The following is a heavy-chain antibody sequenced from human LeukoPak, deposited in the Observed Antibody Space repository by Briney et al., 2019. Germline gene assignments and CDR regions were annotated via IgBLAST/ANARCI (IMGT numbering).Heavy chain of an antibody. Sequence: KASETLSLTCTVSGGSISSSSYYWGWIRQPPGKGLEWIGSIYYSGSTYYNPSLKSRVTISVDTSKNQFSLKLSSVTAADTAVYYCARAGSTYYYYYMDVWGKGTTVTVSS. CDR3: ARAGSTYYYYYMDV. D-gene: IGHD2-2*01. CDR2: IYYSGST. CDR1: GGSISSSSYY. V-gene: IGHV4-39*07. J-gene: IGHJ6*03.